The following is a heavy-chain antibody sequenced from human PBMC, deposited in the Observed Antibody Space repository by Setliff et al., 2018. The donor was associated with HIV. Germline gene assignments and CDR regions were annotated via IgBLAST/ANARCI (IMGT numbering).Heavy chain of an antibody. Sequence: SETLSLTCTVSGGSISSGYYWGWIRQPPGKGLEWIGSIYHSGSTYYNPSLKSRVTISVDTSKNQFSLKLSSVTAADTAVYYCARGSQRWLQSDSRYYFDYWGQGTLVTVSS. CDR2: IYHSGST. D-gene: IGHD5-12*01. V-gene: IGHV4-38-2*02. J-gene: IGHJ4*02. CDR1: GGSISSGYY. CDR3: ARGSQRWLQSDSRYYFDY.